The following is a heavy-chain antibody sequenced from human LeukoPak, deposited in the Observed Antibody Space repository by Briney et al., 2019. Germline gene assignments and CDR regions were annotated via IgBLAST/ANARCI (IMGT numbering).Heavy chain of an antibody. CDR3: ARHQWHYYYYMGV. V-gene: IGHV4-39*01. CDR1: GGPISSSSY. D-gene: IGHD6-19*01. Sequence: PSETLSLTCTVSGGPISSSSYWGWIRQPPGKGLEWIGSIYYSGDTYYNPSLKSRRVTISVDTSKNQFSLRLSSVTAADTAVYYCARHQWHYYYYMGVWGKGSTVTVSS. J-gene: IGHJ6*03. CDR2: IYYSGDT.